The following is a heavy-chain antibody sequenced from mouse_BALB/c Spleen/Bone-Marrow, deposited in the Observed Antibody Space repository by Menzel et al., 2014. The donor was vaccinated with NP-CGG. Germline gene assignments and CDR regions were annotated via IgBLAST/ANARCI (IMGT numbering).Heavy chain of an antibody. Sequence: QVQLQQPGAELVRPGASVKLSCKASGYTFTSCWMNWVKQRPGQGLEWIGMIDPSDSETHYNQMFKDKATLTVDKFSNTAYMQLSSLTSEDSAIYYCARGYIRGYDYDWFAYWGQGTLVTVSA. D-gene: IGHD2-4*01. CDR3: ARGYIRGYDYDWFAY. CDR1: GYTFTSCW. CDR2: IDPSDSET. V-gene: IGHV1-61*01. J-gene: IGHJ3*01.